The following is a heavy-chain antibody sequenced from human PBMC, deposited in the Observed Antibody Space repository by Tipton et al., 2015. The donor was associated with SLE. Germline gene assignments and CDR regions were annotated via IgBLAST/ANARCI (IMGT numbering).Heavy chain of an antibody. D-gene: IGHD3-9*01. J-gene: IGHJ4*02. V-gene: IGHV4-34*01. CDR3: ARGRRPVIRYFDGPKGAFFDS. CDR1: GFIVSSKY. Sequence: LRLSCAASGFIVSSKYMSWVRQAPGKGLEWIGESNESGITHYNSSLKSRVTISVDTSKSQFSLKLRSVIAADTALYYCARGRRPVIRYFDGPKGAFFDSWGQGNLVTVSS. CDR2: SNESGIT.